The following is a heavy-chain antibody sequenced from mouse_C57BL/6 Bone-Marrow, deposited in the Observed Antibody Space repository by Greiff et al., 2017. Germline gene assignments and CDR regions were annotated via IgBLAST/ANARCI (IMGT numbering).Heavy chain of an antibody. V-gene: IGHV1-62-2*01. D-gene: IGHD1-1*01. J-gene: IGHJ4*01. Sequence: QVQLQQSAAELVKRGASVKLSCMSSDYTFSEYTIHCVKPSSGQGLEWIWWFYPGSCSLMYHEKLNANATLTAAKSSSTVYMELSRLTSEDSAVYFCARHGTSTVVATGAMDDWGQGTSVTVSS. CDR3: ARHGTSTVVATGAMDD. CDR1: DYTFSEYT. CDR2: FYPGSCSL.